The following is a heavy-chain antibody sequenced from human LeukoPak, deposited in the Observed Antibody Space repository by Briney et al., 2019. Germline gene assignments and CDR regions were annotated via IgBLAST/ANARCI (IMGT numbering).Heavy chain of an antibody. CDR3: AREGTSGTQRNWLDL. CDR1: GGSISSYY. D-gene: IGHD1-1*01. Sequence: SETLSLTCTVSGGSISSYYWSWIRQPPGKGLEWIGHIYDSGSTNYNPSLKSRVTLSVDTSKNQFSLKLSSVTAADTAVYYCAREGTSGTQRNWLDLWGQGTLVTVSS. CDR2: IYDSGST. J-gene: IGHJ5*02. V-gene: IGHV4-59*01.